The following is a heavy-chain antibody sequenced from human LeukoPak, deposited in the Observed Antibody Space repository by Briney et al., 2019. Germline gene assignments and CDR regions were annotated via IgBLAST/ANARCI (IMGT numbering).Heavy chain of an antibody. CDR2: ISSSSSYI. CDR1: GFTFSSYS. Sequence: GGSLRLSCAASGFTFSSYSMNWVRQAPGKGLEWVSSISSSSSYICYADSVKGRFTISRDNAKNSLYLQMNSLRAEDTAVYYCARDGFAAYFDYWGQGTLVTVSS. CDR3: ARDGFAAYFDY. V-gene: IGHV3-21*01. J-gene: IGHJ4*02. D-gene: IGHD2-2*03.